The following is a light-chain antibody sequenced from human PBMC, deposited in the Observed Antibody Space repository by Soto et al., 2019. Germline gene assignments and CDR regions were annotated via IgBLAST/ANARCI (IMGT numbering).Light chain of an antibody. Sequence: QSVLTQPPSASGTPGQRVTISASGSSSNIGSNTVSWYQQVPGTAPKLLIYDNDERPSGVPGRFSGPKSGTSASLAISGLQSEDEADYYCATWDDSRNGYVFGPGTKLTVL. V-gene: IGLV1-44*01. CDR3: ATWDDSRNGYV. CDR1: SSNIGSNT. J-gene: IGLJ1*01. CDR2: DND.